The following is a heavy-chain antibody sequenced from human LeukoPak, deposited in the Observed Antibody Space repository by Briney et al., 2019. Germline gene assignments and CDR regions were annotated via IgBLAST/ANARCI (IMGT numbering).Heavy chain of an antibody. D-gene: IGHD3-22*01. CDR2: IYYRATT. CDR3: ARQRGDSSAYYFNY. V-gene: IGHV4-39*01. Sequence: KSSETLSLTCTVSGGSISSSSYYWGWIRQPAGKGLEWIVSIYYRATTSYTPSLKSRVTISIDTSKNHFSLKLSSVTAADTAVYYCARQRGDSSAYYFNYWGQGTLVTVSS. CDR1: GGSISSSSYY. J-gene: IGHJ4*02.